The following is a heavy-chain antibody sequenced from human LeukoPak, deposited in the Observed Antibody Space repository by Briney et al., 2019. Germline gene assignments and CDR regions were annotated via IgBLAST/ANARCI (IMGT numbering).Heavy chain of an antibody. D-gene: IGHD2-2*01. CDR3: ARNRYCSSASCYLDAFDI. CDR1: GFTYSSYA. Sequence: PGGSLRLSCAASGFTYSSYAMHWVRQAPGKGLEWVAVISYDGSNKYYADSVKGRFTISRDNSKNTLYLQMNSLRAEDTAVYYCARNRYCSSASCYLDAFDIWGQGTMVTVSS. CDR2: ISYDGSNK. V-gene: IGHV3-30-3*01. J-gene: IGHJ3*02.